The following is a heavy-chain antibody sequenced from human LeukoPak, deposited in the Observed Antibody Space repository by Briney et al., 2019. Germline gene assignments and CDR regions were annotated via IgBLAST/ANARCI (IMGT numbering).Heavy chain of an antibody. CDR3: AREMLAAVAAQS. D-gene: IGHD6-19*01. V-gene: IGHV3-21*01. Sequence: GGSLRLSCAASGFTFKTYAMSWVRQAPGKGLEWVSSITSSSSYIYYADSVKGRFTISRDNAKNSLYLQMNSLRAEDTAVYYCAREMLAAVAAQSWGQGTLVTVSS. CDR1: GFTFKTYA. CDR2: ITSSSSYI. J-gene: IGHJ5*02.